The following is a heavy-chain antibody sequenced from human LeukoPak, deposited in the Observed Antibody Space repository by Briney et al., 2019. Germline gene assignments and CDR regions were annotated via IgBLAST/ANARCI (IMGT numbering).Heavy chain of an antibody. CDR2: INHSGST. D-gene: IGHD2-2*01. Sequence: SETLSLTCAVYGGSFSGYYWSWIRQPPGKELEWIGEINHSGSTNYNPSLKSRVTISVDTSKNQFSLKLSSVTAADAAVYYCARGGRIVVVPAAMLTKYNWFDPWGQGTLVTVSS. CDR3: ARGGRIVVVPAAMLTKYNWFDP. J-gene: IGHJ5*02. CDR1: GGSFSGYY. V-gene: IGHV4-34*01.